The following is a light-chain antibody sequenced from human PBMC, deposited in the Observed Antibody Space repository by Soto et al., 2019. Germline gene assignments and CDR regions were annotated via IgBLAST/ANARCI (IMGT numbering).Light chain of an antibody. Sequence: ETVMTQSPATLSVSPGERATLSCRASQSISSNLAWFQQKPGQAPRLLIYDASTMATGFPARFSGSGSGTDFTLTLSSLEPEDFAIYYCQQRQYWPPITFGQGTRLEIK. CDR1: QSISSN. J-gene: IGKJ5*01. CDR2: DAS. V-gene: IGKV3-15*01. CDR3: QQRQYWPPIT.